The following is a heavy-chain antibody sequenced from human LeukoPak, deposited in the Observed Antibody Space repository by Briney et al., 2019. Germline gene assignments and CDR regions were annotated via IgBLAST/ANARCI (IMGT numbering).Heavy chain of an antibody. V-gene: IGHV1-18*01. CDR2: ISAYNGNT. J-gene: IGHJ6*03. CDR1: GYTFTSYG. CDR3: ARYVGSSSSYYYYYMDV. D-gene: IGHD6-6*01. Sequence: ASVKVSCKASGYTFTSYGISWVRQAPGQGLEWMGWISAYNGNTNYAQKLQGRVTMTTDTSTSTAYMELRSLRSDDTAVYYCARYVGSSSSYYYYYMDVWGKGTTVTVSS.